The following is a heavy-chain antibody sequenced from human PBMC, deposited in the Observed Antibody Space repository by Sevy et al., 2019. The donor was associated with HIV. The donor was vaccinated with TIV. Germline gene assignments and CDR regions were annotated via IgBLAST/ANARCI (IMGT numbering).Heavy chain of an antibody. Sequence: ASVKVSCKASGYTFTSYGISWVRQAPGQGLEWMGWISAYNGNTNYSQKLQGRVTMTTDTSTSTAYMELRGLRSDDTAVYYCARVVYDILTGPYYYYMDVWGKGTTVTVSS. CDR3: ARVVYDILTGPYYYYMDV. V-gene: IGHV1-18*01. CDR1: GYTFTSYG. CDR2: ISAYNGNT. D-gene: IGHD3-9*01. J-gene: IGHJ6*03.